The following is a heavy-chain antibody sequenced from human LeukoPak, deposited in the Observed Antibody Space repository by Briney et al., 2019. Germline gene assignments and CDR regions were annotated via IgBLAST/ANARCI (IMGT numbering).Heavy chain of an antibody. V-gene: IGHV3-7*01. D-gene: IGHD4/OR15-4a*01. CDR3: ARDTLGEGEDANYAVYYFDY. J-gene: IGHJ4*02. Sequence: PGGFLRLSCAASGFNFRIYWMSWVRQAPGKGLEWVANIKQDGNEKYYMDSVKGRFTISRDNPKNSLDLQLNNLRAEDTAVYYCARDTLGEGEDANYAVYYFDYWGQGTPVTVSS. CDR2: IKQDGNEK. CDR1: GFNFRIYW.